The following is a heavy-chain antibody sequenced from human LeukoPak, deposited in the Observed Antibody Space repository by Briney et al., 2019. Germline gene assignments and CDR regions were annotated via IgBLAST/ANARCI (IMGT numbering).Heavy chain of an antibody. Sequence: ASVKVSCKASGYTFTSYGISWVRQAPGQGLEWMGWISAYNGNINYAQKLQGRVTMTTDTSTSTAYMELRSLRSDDTAVYYCARYHSGYEWGPFDYWGQGTLVTVSS. CDR1: GYTFTSYG. CDR3: ARYHSGYEWGPFDY. J-gene: IGHJ4*02. V-gene: IGHV1-18*04. D-gene: IGHD5-12*01. CDR2: ISAYNGNI.